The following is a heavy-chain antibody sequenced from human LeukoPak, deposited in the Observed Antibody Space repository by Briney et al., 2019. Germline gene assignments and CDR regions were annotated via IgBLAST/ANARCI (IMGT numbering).Heavy chain of an antibody. D-gene: IGHD6-19*01. CDR3: ASSLNGRLVLD. V-gene: IGHV3-7*01. CDR1: GFTFSSYW. J-gene: IGHJ4*02. CDR2: IKQDGSEK. Sequence: GGSLRLSCAASGFTFSSYWMSWVRQAPGKGLEWVANIKQDGSEKYYVDSVKGRFTISRDNAKNSLYLQMNSLRAEDTAVYYCASSLNGRLVLDWGQGTLVTVSS.